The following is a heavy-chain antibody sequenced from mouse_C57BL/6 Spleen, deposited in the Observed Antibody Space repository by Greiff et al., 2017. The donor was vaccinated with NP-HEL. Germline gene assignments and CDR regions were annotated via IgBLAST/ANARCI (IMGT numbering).Heavy chain of an antibody. CDR1: GFTFSDYG. V-gene: IGHV5-17*01. Sequence: DVMLVESGGGLVKPGGSLKLSCAASGFTFSDYGMHWVRQAPEKGLEWVAYISSGSSTIYYADTVKGRFTISRDNAKNTLFLQMTSLRSEDTAMYYCAREILYGNYGFDYWGQGTTLTVSS. CDR3: AREILYGNYGFDY. J-gene: IGHJ2*01. CDR2: ISSGSSTI. D-gene: IGHD2-1*01.